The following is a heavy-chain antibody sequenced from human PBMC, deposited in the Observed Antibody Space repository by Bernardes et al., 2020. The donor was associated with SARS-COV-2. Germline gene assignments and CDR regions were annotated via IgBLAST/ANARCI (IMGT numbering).Heavy chain of an antibody. V-gene: IGHV3-21*01. D-gene: IGHD5-12*01. J-gene: IGHJ4*02. CDR3: ARALKIKWLRDPSYYYFDY. CDR1: GFTFSSYS. CDR2: ISSSSSYI. Sequence: GGSLRLSSAASGFTFSSYSMNWVRQAPGKGLEWVSSISSSSSYIYYADSVKGRFTISRDNAKNSLYLQMNSLRAEDTAVYYCARALKIKWLRDPSYYYFDYWGQGTLVTVSS.